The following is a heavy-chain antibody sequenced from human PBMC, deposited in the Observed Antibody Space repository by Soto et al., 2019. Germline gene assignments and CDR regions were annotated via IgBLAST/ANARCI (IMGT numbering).Heavy chain of an antibody. V-gene: IGHV3-30*04. J-gene: IGHJ6*02. CDR1: GFTFSRHS. CDR3: VRGRASNTLYALDV. Sequence: PVGSLIPSCSDSGFTFSRHSMHWVLQAPGKGLEWVVDIPYDGRTTHYSNSVRGRFTISRDNSKNTLHLQMSSLRTEDTALYYCVRGRASNTLYALDVWGQGTTFTVSS. D-gene: IGHD2-2*01. CDR2: IPYDGRTT.